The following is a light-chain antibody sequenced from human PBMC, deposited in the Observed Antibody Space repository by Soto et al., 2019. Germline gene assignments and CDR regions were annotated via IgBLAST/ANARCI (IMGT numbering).Light chain of an antibody. Sequence: QSALGQPASVSGSPGQSITISCTGINSGVVNYEYVSWYQQFPDKAPKLIIYEGRERPSGVSDRFSGSKSDNAASLTISALQTEDEAEYFCLSYGKVFGTGTKVT. CDR1: NSGVVNYEY. J-gene: IGLJ1*01. CDR2: EGR. CDR3: LSYGKV. V-gene: IGLV2-23*01.